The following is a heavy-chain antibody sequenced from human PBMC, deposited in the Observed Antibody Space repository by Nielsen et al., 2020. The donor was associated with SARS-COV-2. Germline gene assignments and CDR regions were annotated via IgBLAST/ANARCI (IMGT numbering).Heavy chain of an antibody. CDR3: ARVLSYTFDI. Sequence: GESLKISCAASGFTFSSYAMSWVRQAPGKGLEWVSAISGSGGSTYYADSAKGRFTISRDNSKNSLYLQMNSLRAEDTAVYYCARVLSYTFDIWGQGTMVTVSS. D-gene: IGHD3-3*01. J-gene: IGHJ3*02. V-gene: IGHV3-23*01. CDR2: ISGSGGST. CDR1: GFTFSSYA.